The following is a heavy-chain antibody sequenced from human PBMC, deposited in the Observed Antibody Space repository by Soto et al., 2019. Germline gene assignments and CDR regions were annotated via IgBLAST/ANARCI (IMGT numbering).Heavy chain of an antibody. J-gene: IGHJ4*02. D-gene: IGHD3-16*02. CDR3: AHRQFTFGGDISADY. Sequence: QITLKESGPTLMKPTQTLTLTCTFSGFSLSTSGVGVGWIRQPPGKALEWLALIYWDDDKRYSPSLKSRPTITKDPSKNQVVLTMTNMDPVDTATYYCAHRQFTFGGDISADYWGQGTLVTVSS. CDR2: IYWDDDK. V-gene: IGHV2-5*02. CDR1: GFSLSTSGVG.